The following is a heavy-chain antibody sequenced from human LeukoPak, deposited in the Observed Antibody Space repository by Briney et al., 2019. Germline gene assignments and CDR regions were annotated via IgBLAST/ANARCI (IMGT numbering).Heavy chain of an antibody. V-gene: IGHV3-23*01. CDR3: TKDPNGDYVGAFDP. Sequence: GGSVRLSCAASGFTFSSFAMTWVRQAPGKGLEWVSSITGNHGATYNEDLVRGRFTISRDNSQNTLYLQIDSLRAEDTVVYYCTKDPNGDYVGAFDPWGQGTLVTVSS. J-gene: IGHJ5*02. CDR2: ITGNHGAT. D-gene: IGHD4-17*01. CDR1: GFTFSSFA.